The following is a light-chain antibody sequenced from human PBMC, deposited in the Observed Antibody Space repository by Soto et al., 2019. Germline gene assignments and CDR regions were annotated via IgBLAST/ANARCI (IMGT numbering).Light chain of an antibody. Sequence: DIQMTQSPSTLSASLVDRVTVTCRASQTIFSWLAWFQQKPGKAPKLLIYDGSTLESGVPSRFTGSGSGTEFTLTISSLQPDDFATYICQQYKSDFPTFGQGTKVDIK. V-gene: IGKV1-5*01. CDR1: QTIFSW. CDR2: DGS. J-gene: IGKJ1*01. CDR3: QQYKSDFPT.